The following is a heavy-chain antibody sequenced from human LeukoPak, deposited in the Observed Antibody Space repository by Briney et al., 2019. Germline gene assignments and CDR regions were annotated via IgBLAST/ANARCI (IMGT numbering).Heavy chain of an antibody. Sequence: ASVKVSCKASGYTFTGYYMHWVRQAPGQGLEWMGWINPNSGGTNYAQKFQGRITMTRDTSISTAYMELSRLRSDDTAVYYCARATKSPRGFDYWGQGTLVTVSS. D-gene: IGHD2-8*01. CDR3: ARATKSPRGFDY. CDR2: INPNSGGT. CDR1: GYTFTGYY. V-gene: IGHV1-2*02. J-gene: IGHJ4*02.